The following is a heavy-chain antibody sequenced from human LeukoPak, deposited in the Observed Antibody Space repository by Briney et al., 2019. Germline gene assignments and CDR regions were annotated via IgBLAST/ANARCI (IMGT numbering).Heavy chain of an antibody. V-gene: IGHV3-23*01. D-gene: IGHD3-3*01. J-gene: IGHJ6*03. CDR2: ISGSGGST. Sequence: GGSLRLSCAASGFTFSSYAMSWVRQAPGKGLEWVSAISGSGGSTYYADSVKGRFTTSRDNSKNTLYLQMNSLRAEDTAVYYCAKDWGTIFGVPMHVWGKGTTVTVSS. CDR1: GFTFSSYA. CDR3: AKDWGTIFGVPMHV.